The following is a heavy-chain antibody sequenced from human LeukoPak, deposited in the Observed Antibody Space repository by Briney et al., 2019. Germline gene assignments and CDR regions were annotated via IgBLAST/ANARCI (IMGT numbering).Heavy chain of an antibody. D-gene: IGHD3-9*01. CDR1: GGSISRTGYY. J-gene: IGHJ4*02. CDR3: ARRSRLYKHETTGYHDS. CDR2: IYYNGST. Sequence: PSETLSLTCTVSGGSISRTGYYWGWIRQPPGKGLECIGTIYYNGSTYYNPSLKSRVTISVDTSKNQFSLKLTSVTAADTAVYYCARRSRLYKHETTGYHDSWGQGTLVTVSS. V-gene: IGHV4-39*01.